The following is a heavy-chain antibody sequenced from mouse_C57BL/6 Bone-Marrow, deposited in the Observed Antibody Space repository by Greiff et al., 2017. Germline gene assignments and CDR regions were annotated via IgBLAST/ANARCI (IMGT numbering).Heavy chain of an antibody. Sequence: VQLQQSGAELMKPGASVKLSCKATGYTFTGYWIEWVKQRPGHGLEWIGEILPGSGSTNYNEKFKGKATFTADTSSNTAYMQLSSLTTEDSAIYYCARRGIYYGNYEGAMDYWGQGTSVTVSS. CDR3: ARRGIYYGNYEGAMDY. CDR1: GYTFTGYW. V-gene: IGHV1-9*01. D-gene: IGHD2-1*01. CDR2: ILPGSGST. J-gene: IGHJ4*01.